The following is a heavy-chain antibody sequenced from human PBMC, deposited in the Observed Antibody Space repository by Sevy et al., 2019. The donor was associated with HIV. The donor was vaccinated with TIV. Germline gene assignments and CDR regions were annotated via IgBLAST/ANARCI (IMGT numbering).Heavy chain of an antibody. CDR1: GYTFTSYG. D-gene: IGHD2-15*01. J-gene: IGHJ5*02. CDR2: ISAYNGNT. CDR3: ALTDCSGGSCYSEFDP. Sequence: ASVKVSCKASGYTFTSYGISWVRQAPGQGLEWMGWISAYNGNTNYAQKLQGTVTMTTDTSTSTAYMELRSLRSDDTAVYYCALTDCSGGSCYSEFDPWGQGTLVTVSS. V-gene: IGHV1-18*04.